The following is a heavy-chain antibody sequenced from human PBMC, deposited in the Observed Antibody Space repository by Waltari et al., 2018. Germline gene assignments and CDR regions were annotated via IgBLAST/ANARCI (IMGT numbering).Heavy chain of an antibody. CDR1: GFRIRDYA. Sequence: EVQLLESGGDSIQQGGSLRLSCAASGFRIRDYALSWARQAPGKGLEWVSGIIFGGDTQYADSVKGRFTISRDNSKNMLYLQMNRLRAEDTAVYYCAKGLLVYTSGWYGGDDMDVWGQGTTVTVSS. CDR2: IIFGGDT. J-gene: IGHJ6*02. V-gene: IGHV3-23*01. D-gene: IGHD6-19*01. CDR3: AKGLLVYTSGWYGGDDMDV.